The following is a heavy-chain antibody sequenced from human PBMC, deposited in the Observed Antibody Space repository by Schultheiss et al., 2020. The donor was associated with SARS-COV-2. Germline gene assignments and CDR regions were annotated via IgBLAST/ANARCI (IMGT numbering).Heavy chain of an antibody. D-gene: IGHD3-22*01. CDR1: GGSFSGYY. Sequence: SETLSLTCAVYGGSFSGYYWSWIRQPPGKGLEWIGEINHSGSTNYNPSLKSRVTISVDTSKNQFSLKLSSVTAADAALYYCATFYYDGSGHYYFDYWGQGTLVTVSS. CDR3: ATFYYDGSGHYYFDY. J-gene: IGHJ4*02. V-gene: IGHV4-34*01. CDR2: INHSGST.